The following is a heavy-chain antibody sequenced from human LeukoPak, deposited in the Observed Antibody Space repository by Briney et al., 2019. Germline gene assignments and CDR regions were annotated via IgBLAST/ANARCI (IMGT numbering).Heavy chain of an antibody. CDR1: GFTFSSYE. J-gene: IGHJ2*01. CDR3: ARGGCSGGTCFGWYFDL. V-gene: IGHV3-48*03. CDR2: ISSSGSTI. Sequence: GGSLRLSCAASGFTFSSYEMNWVRQAPGKGLEWVSYISSSGSTIYYADSVKGRFTISRDNAKNSLYLQMNSLRAEDTAVYYCARGGCSGGTCFGWYFDLWGRGTLVTVSS. D-gene: IGHD2-15*01.